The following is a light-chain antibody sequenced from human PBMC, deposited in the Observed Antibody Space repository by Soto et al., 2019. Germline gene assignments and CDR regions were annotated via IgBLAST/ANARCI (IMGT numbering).Light chain of an antibody. J-gene: IGKJ1*01. CDR1: QSISSY. Sequence: DIRMPMSASSVSASVGDRVTITCRASQSISSYLNWYQQKPGKAPKLLIYTASGLQSGVPSRFSGSGSGTDFTLTISSLQPEDFATYYCQQSYYTPRTVGQGTKVDI. CDR2: TAS. V-gene: IGKV1-39*01. CDR3: QQSYYTPRT.